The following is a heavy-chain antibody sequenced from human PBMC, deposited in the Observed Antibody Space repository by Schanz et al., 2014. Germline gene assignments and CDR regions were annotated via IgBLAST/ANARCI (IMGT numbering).Heavy chain of an antibody. J-gene: IGHJ4*02. V-gene: IGHV3-7*01. D-gene: IGHD1-7*01. CDR3: RKYGGELRVSFES. CDR2: IKQDGSEK. CDR1: GFTFSSYW. Sequence: EVQLVESGGGLVQPGGSLRLSCAASGFTFSSYWMSWVRQAPGEGLEWVANIKQDGSEKYYVDSVKGRFTISRDNAKNSLKMQMNSQSPANSAVYYCRKYGGELRVSFESWGQGTLVTVSS.